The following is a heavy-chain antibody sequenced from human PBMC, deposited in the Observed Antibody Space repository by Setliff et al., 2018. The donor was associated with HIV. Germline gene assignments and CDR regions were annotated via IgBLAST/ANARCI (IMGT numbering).Heavy chain of an antibody. CDR2: IYHSGST. J-gene: IGHJ4*02. D-gene: IGHD3-9*01. CDR3: ARGFRYEGAFDY. CDR1: GYSISRDFY. V-gene: IGHV4-38-2*01. Sequence: NPSETLSLTCAVSGYSISRDFYWGWIRQPPGKGLEWIGGIYHSGSTYYNPSLRSRVTISVDTSKNQFSLKVNSVTAADTAVYFCARGFRYEGAFDYWGQGTLVTVSS.